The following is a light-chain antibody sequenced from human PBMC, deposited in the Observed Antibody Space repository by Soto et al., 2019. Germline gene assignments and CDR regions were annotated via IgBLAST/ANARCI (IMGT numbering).Light chain of an antibody. V-gene: IGLV2-14*01. Sequence: QSALAQPASVSGSPGQSITISCTGTSSDVGGYNYVSWYQLHPGKAPKLIIYEVSHRPSGASNHFSGYESGNTASLTISGLQAEDEADYYCSSYTSTSTPCVFGTGTKVPS. J-gene: IGLJ1*01. CDR3: SSYTSTSTPCV. CDR2: EVS. CDR1: SSDVGGYNY.